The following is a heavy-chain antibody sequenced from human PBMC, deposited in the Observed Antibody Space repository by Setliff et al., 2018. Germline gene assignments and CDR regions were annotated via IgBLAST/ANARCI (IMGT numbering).Heavy chain of an antibody. Sequence: TLSLTCTVSGGSISSGDYYWSWIRQPPGKGLEWIGYIYSSGSTYYNPPLKSRVSISVDTSKNQFSLKLSSVTAADTAVYYCARESRYYYDNLGTLDYWGQGTLVTVSS. V-gene: IGHV4-30-4*08. CDR2: IYSSGST. J-gene: IGHJ4*02. CDR1: GGSISSGDYY. CDR3: ARESRYYYDNLGTLDY. D-gene: IGHD3-22*01.